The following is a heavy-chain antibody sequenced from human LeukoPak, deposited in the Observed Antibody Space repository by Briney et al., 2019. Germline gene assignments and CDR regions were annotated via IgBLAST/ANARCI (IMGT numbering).Heavy chain of an antibody. D-gene: IGHD6-13*01. CDR1: GGSLSSGGYY. Sequence: PSETLSLTCTVSGGSLSSGGYYWTWIRQHPGKGLEWIGYVDYSGSTYYNPTLKSRVTISVDTSKNQFSLRLTSVTAADTAVYYCTRASSRATWYVTWFDPWGQGTLVTVSS. J-gene: IGHJ5*02. CDR3: TRASSRATWYVTWFDP. CDR2: VDYSGST. V-gene: IGHV4-31*03.